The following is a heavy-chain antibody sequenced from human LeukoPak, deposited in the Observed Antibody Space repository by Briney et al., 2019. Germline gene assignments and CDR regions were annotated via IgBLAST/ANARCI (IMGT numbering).Heavy chain of an antibody. Sequence: GGSLRLPCAASGFTLNNYALHWVRQAPGKGLEWVALIWYDGSNENYAHSVKGRFTISRDNSRNTLYLQMNSLRGEDTAVYYCARGGLTIAEATTSWYLDYWGQGTLVTVSS. J-gene: IGHJ4*02. D-gene: IGHD1-26*01. CDR2: IWYDGSNE. CDR3: ARGGLTIAEATTSWYLDY. CDR1: GFTLNNYA. V-gene: IGHV3-33*08.